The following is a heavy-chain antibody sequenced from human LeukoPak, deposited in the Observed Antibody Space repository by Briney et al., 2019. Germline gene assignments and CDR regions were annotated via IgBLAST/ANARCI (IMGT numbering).Heavy chain of an antibody. Sequence: ASVKVSCKASGYTFTSSYMHWVRQAPGQGLEWMGIINPSGGSTSYAQKFQGRVTMTRDMSTSTVYMELSSLRSEDTAVYYCAREAATVTLSHAPLDYWGQGTLVTVSS. V-gene: IGHV1-46*01. J-gene: IGHJ4*02. CDR1: GYTFTSSY. CDR2: INPSGGST. D-gene: IGHD4-17*01. CDR3: AREAATVTLSHAPLDY.